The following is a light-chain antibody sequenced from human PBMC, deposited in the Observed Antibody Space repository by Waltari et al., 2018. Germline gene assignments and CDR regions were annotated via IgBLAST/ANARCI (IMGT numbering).Light chain of an antibody. CDR2: WAS. CDR1: QSIFYSSTNKNY. V-gene: IGKV4-1*01. CDR3: QQFYSTPLT. Sequence: DIVMTQSPDPLAVSLGERATINCKSRQSIFYSSTNKNYLAWYQQKPGQPPKLLIYWASTRESGVLDRFSGTGSGTDFTLTISSLQAGDVAVYYCQQFYSTPLTFGGGTKVEIK. J-gene: IGKJ4*01.